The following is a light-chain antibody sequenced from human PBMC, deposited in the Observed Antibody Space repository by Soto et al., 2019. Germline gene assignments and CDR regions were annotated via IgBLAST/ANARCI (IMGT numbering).Light chain of an antibody. J-gene: IGKJ5*01. CDR1: QSVSSSY. CDR2: GAS. V-gene: IGKV3-20*01. CDR3: HQYGISPPVT. Sequence: EIVLTQSPGTLSLSPGERATLSCRASQSVSSSYLAWYQQKPGQTPRLLIFGASSRATGIPDRFSGSGSGTDFTLTISRLEPEDFAVYYCHQYGISPPVTFGQGTRLEIK.